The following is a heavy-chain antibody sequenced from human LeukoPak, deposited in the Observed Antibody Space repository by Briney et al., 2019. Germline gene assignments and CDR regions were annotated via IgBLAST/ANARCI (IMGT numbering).Heavy chain of an antibody. J-gene: IGHJ5*02. Sequence: SETLSLTCTVSGGSISSSSYYWGWIRQPPGKGLEWIGSIYYSGSTYYNPSLKSRVTISVDTSKNQFSLKLSSVTAADTAVYYCAGHRGPYQLWVDNWFDPWGQGTLVTVSS. CDR3: AGHRGPYQLWVDNWFDP. V-gene: IGHV4-39*01. CDR1: GGSISSSSYY. CDR2: IYYSGST. D-gene: IGHD2-2*01.